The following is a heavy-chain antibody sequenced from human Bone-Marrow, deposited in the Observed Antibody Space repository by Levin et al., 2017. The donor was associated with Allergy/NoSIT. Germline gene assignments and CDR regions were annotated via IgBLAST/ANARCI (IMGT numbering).Heavy chain of an antibody. CDR3: AHRRADIWSGYRMGENWFDP. V-gene: IGHV2-5*01. J-gene: IGHJ5*02. CDR2: IYWNDDK. Sequence: VSGPTLVKPTQTLTLTCNFSGFSLSPSGVGVGWIRQPPGKALEWLALIYWNDDKRYSPSLKSRLTITKDTSKNQVVLTMTNMDPVDTATYYCAHRRADIWSGYRMGENWFDPWGQGTLVTVSS. D-gene: IGHD3-3*01. CDR1: GFSLSPSGVG.